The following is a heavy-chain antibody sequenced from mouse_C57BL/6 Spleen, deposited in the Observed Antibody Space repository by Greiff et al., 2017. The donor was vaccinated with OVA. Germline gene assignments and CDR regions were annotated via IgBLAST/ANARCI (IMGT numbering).Heavy chain of an antibody. CDR2: INPSSGYT. CDR1: GYTFTSYT. CDR3: ARSGNGNFFDY. J-gene: IGHJ2*01. Sequence: VQLQESGAELARPGASVKMSCKASGYTFTSYTMHWVKQRPGQGLEWIGYINPSSGYTKYNQKFKDKATLTADKSSSTAYMQLSSLTSEDSAVYYGARSGNGNFFDYWGQGTTLTVSS. V-gene: IGHV1-4*01. D-gene: IGHD2-1*01.